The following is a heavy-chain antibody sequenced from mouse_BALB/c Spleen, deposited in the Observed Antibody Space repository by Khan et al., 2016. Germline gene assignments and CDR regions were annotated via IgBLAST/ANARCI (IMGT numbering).Heavy chain of an antibody. CDR2: ISYDGSN. D-gene: IGHD1-1*01. CDR3: ARDPFYCSGSSYWYFEV. CDR1: GYSITSGYY. J-gene: IGHJ1*01. Sequence: EVQLQESGPGLVKPSQSLSLTCSVTGYSITSGYYWNWIRQFPGNKLEWMGYISYDGSNNYNPSLKNRISITRDTSKNQFFLKLNSVTTEDTATYYGARDPFYCSGSSYWYFEVSGAGTTVTVSS. V-gene: IGHV3-6*02.